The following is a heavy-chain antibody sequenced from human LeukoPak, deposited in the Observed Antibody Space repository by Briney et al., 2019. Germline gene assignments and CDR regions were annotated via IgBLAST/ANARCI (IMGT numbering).Heavy chain of an antibody. J-gene: IGHJ4*02. CDR2: ISGSGGST. Sequence: GGSLRLSCAASGFTFSSYAMSWVRQAPGKGLEWVSAISGSGGSTYYADSVKGRFTISGDNPKNTLYLQMNSLRAEDTAVYYCAKAILGFGEIDSWGQGTLVTVSS. D-gene: IGHD3-10*01. CDR1: GFTFSSYA. V-gene: IGHV3-23*01. CDR3: AKAILGFGEIDS.